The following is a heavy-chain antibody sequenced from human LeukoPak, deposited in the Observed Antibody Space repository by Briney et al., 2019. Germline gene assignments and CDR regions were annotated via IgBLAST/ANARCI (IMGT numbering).Heavy chain of an antibody. Sequence: GGSLRLSCAASGFTFDDYAMHWVRQAPGKGLEWVSLIRWDGGATYYADSVKGRFTISRDNNKNSLYLQMNSLRAEDSALYHCAKDGVPSGCTLYYYMDVWGKGTTDTVSS. CDR2: IRWDGGAT. CDR1: GFTFDDYA. J-gene: IGHJ6*03. D-gene: IGHD2-15*01. CDR3: AKDGVPSGCTLYYYMDV. V-gene: IGHV3-43D*04.